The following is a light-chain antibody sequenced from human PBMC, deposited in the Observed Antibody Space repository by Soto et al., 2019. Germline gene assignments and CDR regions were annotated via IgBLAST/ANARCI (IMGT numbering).Light chain of an antibody. CDR1: NSDIGNYNI. CDR2: EVT. CDR3: CPYAGSNVFV. V-gene: IGLV2-23*02. Sequence: QSALTQPASVSGSPGQSITISCTGSNSDIGNYNIVSWYQQHPDKAPQLIIYEVTKRPSGVSNRCSGSKSGNTASRTLAGLKAEYEGEDHCCPYAGSNVFVFGTGTKLTVL. J-gene: IGLJ1*01.